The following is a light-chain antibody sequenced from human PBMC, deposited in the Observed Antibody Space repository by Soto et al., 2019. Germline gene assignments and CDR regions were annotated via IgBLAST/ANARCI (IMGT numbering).Light chain of an antibody. Sequence: DIQMTQSPSSLSASEGDRVAIRCQASQDIRNYLNWYQQKPGKAPKLLIYDASNLETGVPSRFSGIGSRKHFDLTISSLQPEDIATYYCQQYDNLPITFGQGTRLEI. CDR1: QDIRNY. CDR2: DAS. J-gene: IGKJ5*01. CDR3: QQYDNLPIT. V-gene: IGKV1-33*01.